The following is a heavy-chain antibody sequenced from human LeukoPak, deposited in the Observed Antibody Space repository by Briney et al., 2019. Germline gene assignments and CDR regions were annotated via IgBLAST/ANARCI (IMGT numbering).Heavy chain of an antibody. Sequence: PGGSLRLSCAASGFTFSSYWMSWIRQAPGKGLEWVANIKEDGGEINYVDSVKGRFSISRDNAKNSLYLQMNSLRAEDTAVYYCASGYCSGGSCLNWGQGTLVTVSS. V-gene: IGHV3-7*01. J-gene: IGHJ4*02. CDR2: IKEDGGEI. CDR3: ASGYCSGGSCLN. CDR1: GFTFSSYW. D-gene: IGHD2-15*01.